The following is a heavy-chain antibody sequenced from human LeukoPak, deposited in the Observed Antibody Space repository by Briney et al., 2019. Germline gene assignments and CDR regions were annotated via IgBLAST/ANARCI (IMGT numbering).Heavy chain of an antibody. J-gene: IGHJ4*02. CDR2: IIPIFGTA. V-gene: IGHV1-69*13. Sequence: HAASVKVSCKASGGTFSSYGISWVRQAPGQGLELMGGIIPIFGTANYAQKFQGRVTITADESTSTAYMELSSLRSEDTAVYYCASSKSPSWTQIRFLEWLLDYWGQGTLVTVSS. D-gene: IGHD3-3*01. CDR1: GGTFSSYG. CDR3: ASSKSPSWTQIRFLEWLLDY.